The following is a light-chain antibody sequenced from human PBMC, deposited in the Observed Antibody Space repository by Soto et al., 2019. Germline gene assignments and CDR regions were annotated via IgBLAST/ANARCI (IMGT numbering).Light chain of an antibody. CDR3: QQYGSSRT. CDR2: GAS. V-gene: IGKV3-20*01. Sequence: EIVMTQSPATLSVSPGERATLSCRASQSVSSSLAWYQQKPGQAPRLLIYGASNGAAGIPARFSGSGSGTDFTLTISRLEPEDFAVYYCQQYGSSRTFGQRTKVDIK. CDR1: QSVSSS. J-gene: IGKJ1*01.